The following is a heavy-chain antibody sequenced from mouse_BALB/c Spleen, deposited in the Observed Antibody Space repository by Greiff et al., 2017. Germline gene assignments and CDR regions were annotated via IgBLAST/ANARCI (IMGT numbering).Heavy chain of an antibody. CDR1: GDSITSGY. D-gene: IGHD1-1*01. Sequence: EVQLVESGPSLVKPSQTLSLTCSVTGDSITSGYWNWIRKFPGKKLEYMGYISYSGSTYYNPSLKSRISITRDTSKNQYYLQLNSVTTEDTATYYCARYGDYGSSNYFDYWGQGTTLTVSS. V-gene: IGHV3-8*02. J-gene: IGHJ2*01. CDR2: ISYSGST. CDR3: ARYGDYGSSNYFDY.